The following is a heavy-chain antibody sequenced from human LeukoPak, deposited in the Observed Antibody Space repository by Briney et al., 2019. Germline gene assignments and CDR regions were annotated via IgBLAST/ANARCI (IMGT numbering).Heavy chain of an antibody. Sequence: GGSLRLSCAASGFTFSSYAMNWVRQAPGQGLEWMGWINTNTGNPTYAQGFTGRFVFSLDTSVSTAYLQISSLKAEDTAVYYCARDSHITVRGVIPFGYWGQGTLVTVSS. CDR1: GFTFSSYA. V-gene: IGHV7-4-1*02. J-gene: IGHJ4*02. D-gene: IGHD3-16*02. CDR3: ARDSHITVRGVIPFGY. CDR2: INTNTGNP.